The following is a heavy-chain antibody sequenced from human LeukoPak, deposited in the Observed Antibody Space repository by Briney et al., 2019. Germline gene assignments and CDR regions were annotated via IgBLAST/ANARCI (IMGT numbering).Heavy chain of an antibody. CDR3: AKEVPLVTIFGVVPSSQNWFDP. V-gene: IGHV3-23*01. J-gene: IGHJ5*02. Sequence: GSLSLSCAASGFTFSSYAMRWVRPAPGKGLEWGSAISSSGGSTYDPDSVKGRFTISRDNSKNTLYLQMNSLRAEDTAVYYCAKEVPLVTIFGVVPSSQNWFDPWGQGTLVTVSS. D-gene: IGHD3-3*01. CDR1: GFTFSSYA. CDR2: ISSSGGST.